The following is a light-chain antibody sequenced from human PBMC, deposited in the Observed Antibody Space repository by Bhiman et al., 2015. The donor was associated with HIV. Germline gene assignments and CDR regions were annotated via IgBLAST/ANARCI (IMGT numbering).Light chain of an antibody. CDR2: AKN. V-gene: IGLV3-19*01. CDR3: NSYTSSSTWV. Sequence: SSELTQDPAVSVALGQTVRITCQGDSLRTYYASWYQQKPGQAPVLVIYAKNNRPSGIPDRFSGSKSGTTASLAISGLQAEDEADYYCNSYTSSSTWVFGGGTKLTVL. CDR1: SLRTYY. J-gene: IGLJ3*02.